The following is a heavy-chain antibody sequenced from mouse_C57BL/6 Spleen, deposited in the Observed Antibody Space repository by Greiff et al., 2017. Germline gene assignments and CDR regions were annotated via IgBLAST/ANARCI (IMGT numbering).Heavy chain of an antibody. CDR3: ARHPYSNYAMDY. D-gene: IGHD2-5*01. Sequence: EVNVVESGGGLVKPGGSLKLSCAASGFTFSSYTMSWVRQTPEKRLEWVATISGGGGNTYYPDSVKGRFTISRDNAKNTLYLQMSSLRSEDTALYYCARHPYSNYAMDYWGQGTSVTVSS. J-gene: IGHJ4*01. V-gene: IGHV5-9*01. CDR2: ISGGGGNT. CDR1: GFTFSSYT.